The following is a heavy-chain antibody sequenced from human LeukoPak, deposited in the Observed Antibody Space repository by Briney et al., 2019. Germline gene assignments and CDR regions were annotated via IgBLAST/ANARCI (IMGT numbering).Heavy chain of an antibody. CDR1: GFTFSSSG. CDR2: ISGSGGST. CDR3: AKRAPYFFDY. V-gene: IGHV3-23*01. Sequence: GGSLRPSCAASGFTFSSSGMSWVRQAPGKGLEWVSSISGSGGSTYYADPVKGRFTISRDNSKKTLYLQMNSLGAEDTALYYCAKRAPYFFDYWGQGTLVTVSS. J-gene: IGHJ4*02.